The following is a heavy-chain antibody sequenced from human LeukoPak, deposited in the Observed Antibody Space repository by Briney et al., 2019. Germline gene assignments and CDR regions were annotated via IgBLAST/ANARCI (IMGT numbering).Heavy chain of an antibody. CDR3: ARVGYYYDSSGYFYYYYYMDV. V-gene: IGHV4-34*01. D-gene: IGHD3-22*01. CDR1: GGSFSGYY. CDR2: INHSGST. J-gene: IGHJ6*03. Sequence: SETLSLTCAVYGGSFSGYYWSWIRQPPGKGLEWIGEINHSGSTNYIPSLKSRVTISVDTSKNQFSLKLSSVTAADTAVYYCARVGYYYDSSGYFYYYYYMDVWGKGTTVTVSS.